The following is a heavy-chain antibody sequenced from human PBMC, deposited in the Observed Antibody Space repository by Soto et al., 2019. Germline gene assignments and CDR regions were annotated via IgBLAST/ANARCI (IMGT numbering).Heavy chain of an antibody. CDR2: INHSGST. V-gene: IGHV4-34*01. J-gene: IGHJ4*02. CDR3: ARDKITGVFDY. CDR1: GGSFSGYY. Sequence: SETLSLTCAVYGGSFSGYYWTWIRQPPGTGLEWSGEINHSGSTNYNPSLKSRVTISVDTSKNQFSLKLTSVTAVDTAVYYCARDKITGVFDYWGQGTLVTVSS. D-gene: IGHD2-8*02.